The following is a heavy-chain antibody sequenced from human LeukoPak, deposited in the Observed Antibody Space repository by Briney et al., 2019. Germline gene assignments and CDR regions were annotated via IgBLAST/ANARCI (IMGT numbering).Heavy chain of an antibody. CDR1: GFTFSDHY. Sequence: GGSLRLSCAASGFTFSDHYMDWVRLAPGKGLECVVRTRNKANSYTTEYAASVKGRFTISRDDSRNSLYLQMNSLKSEDTAVYYCVRVVHITANYPFDYWGQGTLVTVSS. V-gene: IGHV3-72*01. D-gene: IGHD2-21*01. CDR3: VRVVHITANYPFDY. CDR2: TRNKANSYTT. J-gene: IGHJ4*02.